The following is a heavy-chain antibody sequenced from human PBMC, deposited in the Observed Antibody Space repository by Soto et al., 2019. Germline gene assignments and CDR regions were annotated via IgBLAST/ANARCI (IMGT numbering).Heavy chain of an antibody. J-gene: IGHJ6*02. CDR1: GFSISSYG. D-gene: IGHD5-12*01. V-gene: IGHV3-30*18. Sequence: GGSLRLSCAASGFSISSYGFHWVRQAPGKGLEWVAVISYDARNEYYIDSVKGRYTISRDNSKNTVFLHMNNLRDEDTAVYYFPQESAHHSGDSYYDMAAWAHGTAVTVSS. CDR3: PQESAHHSGDSYYDMAA. CDR2: ISYDARNE.